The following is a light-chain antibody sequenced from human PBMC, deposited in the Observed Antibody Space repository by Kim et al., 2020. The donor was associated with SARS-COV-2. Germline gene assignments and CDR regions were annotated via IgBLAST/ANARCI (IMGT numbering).Light chain of an antibody. V-gene: IGKV1-5*01. J-gene: IGKJ5*01. CDR3: QQYNSYPIT. CDR1: QSISSW. Sequence: ASVGDRVTITCRASQSISSWLAWYQQKPGKAPKLLIYDASSLESGVPSRFSGSGSGTEFTHTISSLQPDDFATYYCQQYNSYPITFGQGTRLEIK. CDR2: DAS.